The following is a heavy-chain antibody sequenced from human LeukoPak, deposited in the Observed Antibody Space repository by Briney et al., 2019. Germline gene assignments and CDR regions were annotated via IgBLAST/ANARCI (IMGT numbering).Heavy chain of an antibody. V-gene: IGHV3-64*02. CDR1: GFTFSDHA. CDR3: VRDSFYTGYDRGFGY. D-gene: IGHD5-12*01. J-gene: IGHJ4*02. CDR2: ISRNGTRT. Sequence: PGGSLRLSCAPSGFTFSDHALHWVRQAPGKGLQYVSAISRNGTRTFYADSVKDRFTISRDKSTKTLYLQMGSLRVEDMGVYYCVRDSFYTGYDRGFGYWGQGTLVTVS.